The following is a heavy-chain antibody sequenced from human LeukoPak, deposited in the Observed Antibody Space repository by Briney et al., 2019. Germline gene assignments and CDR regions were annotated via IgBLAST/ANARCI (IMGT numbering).Heavy chain of an antibody. CDR3: ARGPYSGIFGAFDI. CDR1: GFTFSSYW. CDR2: IKQDGSEE. Sequence: GGSLRLSCAASGFTFSSYWMTWVRQAPGKGLEWVANIKQDGSEEQYVDSVKGRFTISRDNPKNSLYLQMNSLRAEDTAVYYCARGPYSGIFGAFDIWGQGTMVTVSS. J-gene: IGHJ3*02. D-gene: IGHD1-26*01. V-gene: IGHV3-7*04.